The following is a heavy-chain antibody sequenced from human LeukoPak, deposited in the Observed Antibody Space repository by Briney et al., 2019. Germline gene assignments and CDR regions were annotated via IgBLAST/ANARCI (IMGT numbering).Heavy chain of an antibody. CDR1: GYTFTSSG. CDR2: INPSGGST. CDR3: ASGQVTAVPNFDY. J-gene: IGHJ4*02. D-gene: IGHD2-21*02. V-gene: IGHV1-46*01. Sequence: ASVKVSCKASGYTFTSSGISWVRQAPGQGLEWMGIINPSGGSTSYAQKFQGRVTMTRDTSTSTVYMELSSLRSEDTAVYYCASGQVTAVPNFDYWGQGTLVTVSS.